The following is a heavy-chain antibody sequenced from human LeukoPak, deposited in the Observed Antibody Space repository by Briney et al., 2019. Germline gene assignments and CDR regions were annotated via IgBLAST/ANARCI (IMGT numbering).Heavy chain of an antibody. D-gene: IGHD5-12*01. J-gene: IGHJ5*02. CDR3: ARKYSGYEYNWFDP. CDR1: GGSISSSSYY. V-gene: IGHV4-61*05. Sequence: SETLSLTCTVSGGSISSSSYYWGWIRQPPGKGLEWIGYIYYSGSTNYNPSLKSRVAISVDTSKNQFSLKLSSVTAADTAVYYCARKYSGYEYNWFDPWGQGTLVTVSS. CDR2: IYYSGST.